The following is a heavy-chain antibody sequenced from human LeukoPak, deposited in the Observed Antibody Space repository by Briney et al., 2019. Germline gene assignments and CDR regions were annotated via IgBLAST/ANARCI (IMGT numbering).Heavy chain of an antibody. D-gene: IGHD3-16*02. J-gene: IGHJ4*02. Sequence: ASAKVSCKASGYTFTSYGISWVRQAPGQGLEWMGWISAYNGNTNYAQKLQGRVTMTTDTSTSTAYMELRSLRSDDTAVYYCARGGIGYDYVWGSYRSIQNDYWGQGTLVTVSS. CDR1: GYTFTSYG. CDR2: ISAYNGNT. CDR3: ARGGIGYDYVWGSYRSIQNDY. V-gene: IGHV1-18*01.